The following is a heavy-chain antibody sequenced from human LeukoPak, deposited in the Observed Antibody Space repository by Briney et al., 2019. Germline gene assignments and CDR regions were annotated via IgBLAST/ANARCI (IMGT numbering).Heavy chain of an antibody. CDR3: ARADSYAVSSDY. J-gene: IGHJ4*02. CDR1: GGSISSRNYY. CDR2: SYYSGST. V-gene: IGHV4-39*06. Sequence: SETLSLTCTVSGGSISSRNYYWGWVRQPPGKVLEWIGSSYYSGSTYYNPALQSRLTITVDTDNNQFALKQRAVTAAGTALHYCARADSYAVSSDYWGQGTLFTVSS. D-gene: IGHD5-18*01.